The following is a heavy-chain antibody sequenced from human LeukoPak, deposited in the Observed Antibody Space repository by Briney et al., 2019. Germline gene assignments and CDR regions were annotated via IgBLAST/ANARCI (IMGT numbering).Heavy chain of an antibody. CDR2: IFPGDSEI. CDR1: GFTITNYW. CDR3: ARQYPPSVSYSRAFDF. V-gene: IGHV5-51*01. J-gene: IGHJ3*01. D-gene: IGHD2-15*01. Sequence: GESLKISCKGIGFTITNYWLGWVRQMPGKGLEWMTIIFPGDSEIRYSPSFQGHVTTSVDKSISSAYLQWSSLEASDTAMYYCARQYPPSVSYSRAFDFWGQGTMVTVSS.